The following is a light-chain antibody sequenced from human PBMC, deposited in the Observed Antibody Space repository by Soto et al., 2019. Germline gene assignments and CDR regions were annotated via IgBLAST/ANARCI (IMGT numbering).Light chain of an antibody. CDR2: GAS. Sequence: EIVLTQSPGTLSLSPGERDTLSCRASQSVSSSYLAWYQQKPGQAPRLLIYGASSRATGIPDRFSGSGSGTDFTLTISSLQPEDFATYYCQQLSSYPSTFGGGTKVDIK. J-gene: IGKJ4*01. CDR1: QSVSSSY. CDR3: QQLSSYPST. V-gene: IGKV3D-20*02.